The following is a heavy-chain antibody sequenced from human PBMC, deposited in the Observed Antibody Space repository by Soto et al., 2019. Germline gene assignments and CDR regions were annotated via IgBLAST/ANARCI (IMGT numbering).Heavy chain of an antibody. V-gene: IGHV1-46*01. CDR3: AHITGYYDSSGAFDI. D-gene: IGHD3-22*01. CDR2: INPSGGCT. CDR1: GYTFTSYY. Sequence: QVQLVQSGAEVKKPGASVKVSCKASGYTFTSYYMHWVRQAPGQGLDRMGIINPSGGCTSYAQKFQGRVIMTRDTYTSTVYMELSSLRSEDTAVYYCAHITGYYDSSGAFDIWGQGTMVTVSS. J-gene: IGHJ3*02.